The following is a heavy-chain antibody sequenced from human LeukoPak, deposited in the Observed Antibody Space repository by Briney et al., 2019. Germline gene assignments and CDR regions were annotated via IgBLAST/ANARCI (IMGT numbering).Heavy chain of an antibody. J-gene: IGHJ3*02. CDR2: ISPNSGGT. V-gene: IGHV1-2*02. Sequence: GASVKVSCKASGYTFTGYYMHWVRQAPGQGLEWMGWISPNSGGTNYAQKFQGRVTMTRDTSISTAYMELSRLRSDDTAVYYCARTIVGALYDAFDIWGQGTMVTVSS. CDR1: GYTFTGYY. CDR3: ARTIVGALYDAFDI. D-gene: IGHD1-26*01.